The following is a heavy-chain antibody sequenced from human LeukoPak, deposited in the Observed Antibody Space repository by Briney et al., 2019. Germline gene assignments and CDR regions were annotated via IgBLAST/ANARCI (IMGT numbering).Heavy chain of an antibody. CDR3: ARAPAYEFDY. CDR2: ISYDGSNK. D-gene: IGHD5-12*01. V-gene: IGHV3-30*03. J-gene: IGHJ4*02. CDR1: GFTFSSYG. Sequence: GGSLRLSCAASGFTFSSYGMHWVRQAPGKGLEWVAVISYDGSNKYYADSVKGRFTISRDNSKNTLYLQMNSLRAEDTAVYYCARAPAYEFDYWGQGTLVTVSS.